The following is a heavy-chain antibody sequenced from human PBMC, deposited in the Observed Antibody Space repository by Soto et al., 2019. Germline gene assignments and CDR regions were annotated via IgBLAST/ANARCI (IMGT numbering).Heavy chain of an antibody. CDR2: VSYDGTKE. D-gene: IGHD6-13*01. CDR3: ARAECSSSWSPYYYYYGMDV. J-gene: IGHJ6*02. Sequence: QVQLVESGGGVVQPGRSLRLSCAVSGFTFDSYPMHWVRQAPGKGLEWVAVVSYDGTKEYYADSVKGRFTISRDNSKSTLSLQMNSLRADETAVYYCARAECSSSWSPYYYYYGMDVWGQGTTVTVSS. V-gene: IGHV3-30*14. CDR1: GFTFDSYP.